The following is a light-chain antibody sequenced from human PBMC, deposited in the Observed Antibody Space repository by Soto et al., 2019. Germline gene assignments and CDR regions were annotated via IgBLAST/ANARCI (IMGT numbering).Light chain of an antibody. CDR3: ASYAGTKLFV. V-gene: IGLV2-8*01. Sequence: QSVPTPPPSASGSPGQYLTISCTETRSDVGFYSFVSWYQQRPGKAPKLVIYEVTKRPSGVPDRFSGSKPGSTASLTVSGLQADDEADYYCASYAGTKLFVFGSGTKVTVL. J-gene: IGLJ1*01. CDR2: EVT. CDR1: RSDVGFYSF.